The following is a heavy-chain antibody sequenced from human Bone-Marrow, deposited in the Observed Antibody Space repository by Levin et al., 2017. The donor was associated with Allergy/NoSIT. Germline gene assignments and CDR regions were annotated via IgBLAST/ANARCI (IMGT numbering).Heavy chain of an antibody. J-gene: IGHJ4*02. CDR3: AREPYYYGSGSYETYFDY. D-gene: IGHD3-10*01. Sequence: SVKVSRKASGGTFSSYTISWVRQAPGQGLEWMGRIIPILGIANYAQKFQGRVTITADKSTSTAYMELSSLRSEDTAVYYCAREPYYYGSGSYETYFDYWGQGTLVTVSS. CDR1: GGTFSSYT. V-gene: IGHV1-69*02. CDR2: IIPILGIA.